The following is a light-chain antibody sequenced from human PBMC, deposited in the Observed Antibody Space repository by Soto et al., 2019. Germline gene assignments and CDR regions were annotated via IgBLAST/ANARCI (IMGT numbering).Light chain of an antibody. V-gene: IGKV3-15*01. Sequence: EIVMTQSPATLSVSPGERATLSCRASQSVSSNLAWYQQKPGQAPRLLIYGASTRATGIPARFSGSGSGTEFTLTISSLQSEDFAVYYCQPYNNWGTFGQGTKVEIK. J-gene: IGKJ1*01. CDR1: QSVSSN. CDR3: QPYNNWGT. CDR2: GAS.